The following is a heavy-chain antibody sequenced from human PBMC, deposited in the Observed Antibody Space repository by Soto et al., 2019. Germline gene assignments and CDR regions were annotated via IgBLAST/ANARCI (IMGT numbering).Heavy chain of an antibody. D-gene: IGHD6-19*01. V-gene: IGHV1-2*04. CDR1: GYIFTDYY. CDR3: ARERISVASTDYGMDV. CDR2: INPISGDT. Sequence: QVQLVQSGAEVKKPGASVKVSCKASGYIFTDYYLHWVRQAPGQGLEYMGGINPISGDTYYAQKFQAWVTMTWDTSINTAYMELGRLRSDDTALYYCARERISVASTDYGMDVWGQGTTVTVSS. J-gene: IGHJ6*02.